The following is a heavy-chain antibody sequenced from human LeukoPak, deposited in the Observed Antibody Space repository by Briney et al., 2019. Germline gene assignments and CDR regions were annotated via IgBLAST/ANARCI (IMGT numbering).Heavy chain of an antibody. Sequence: GGSLRLSCGASGFTFSSYTMSWVRQAPGKGLEWVSAISGSGGSTYYADSVKGRFTISRDNSKNTLYLQMNSLRAEDTAVYYCAKDLYYYGSGSYPDWAFDIWGQGTMVTVSS. J-gene: IGHJ3*02. CDR1: GFTFSSYT. V-gene: IGHV3-23*01. D-gene: IGHD3-10*01. CDR2: ISGSGGST. CDR3: AKDLYYYGSGSYPDWAFDI.